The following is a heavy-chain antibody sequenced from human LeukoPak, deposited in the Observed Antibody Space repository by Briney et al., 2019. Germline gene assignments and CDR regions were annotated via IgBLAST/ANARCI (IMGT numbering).Heavy chain of an antibody. CDR3: ARDLSGDYWGTPDY. V-gene: IGHV3-7*01. Sequence: QTGGSLRLSCAASGITFSSYWMSWVRQAPGKGREWVANIKQDGSEKYYVDSVKGRFTISRDNAKNSLYLQMNGLRAEDTTVYYCARDLSGDYWGTPDYWGQGTLVTVSS. CDR1: GITFSSYW. D-gene: IGHD4-17*01. CDR2: IKQDGSEK. J-gene: IGHJ4*02.